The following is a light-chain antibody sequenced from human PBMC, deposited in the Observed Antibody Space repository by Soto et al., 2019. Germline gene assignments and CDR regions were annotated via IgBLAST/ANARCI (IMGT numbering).Light chain of an antibody. CDR1: SSDVGGYNC. CDR2: DVS. V-gene: IGLV2-14*01. Sequence: QSALTQPASVSGSPGQSITISCTGTSSDVGGYNCVSWYQQHPGRAPKLMINDVSNRPSGVSNRFSGSKSGNTASLTISGLQAEDEADYYCSSCTGSSTFVFGTGPKLTVL. CDR3: SSCTGSSTFV. J-gene: IGLJ1*01.